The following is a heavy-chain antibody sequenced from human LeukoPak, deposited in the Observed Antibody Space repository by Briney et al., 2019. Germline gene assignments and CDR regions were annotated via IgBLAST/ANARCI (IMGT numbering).Heavy chain of an antibody. CDR3: TRPGEVPANIAAAGDFDY. J-gene: IGHJ4*02. V-gene: IGHV3-49*03. Sequence: GSLRLSCTASGFTFGDYAMSWFRQAPGKGLEWVGFIRSKAYGGTTEYAASVKGRFTISRDDSKSIAYLQMNSLKTEDTAVYYCTRPGEVPANIAAAGDFDYWGQGTLVTVSS. CDR2: IRSKAYGGTT. D-gene: IGHD6-13*01. CDR1: GFTFGDYA.